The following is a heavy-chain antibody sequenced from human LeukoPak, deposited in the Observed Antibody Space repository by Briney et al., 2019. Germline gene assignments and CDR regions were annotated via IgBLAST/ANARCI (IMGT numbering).Heavy chain of an antibody. V-gene: IGHV4-39*07. CDR3: ARNYYDISGYYGTSHDDASDV. Sequence: SETLSLTCTVSGGSISSSNYYWGWIRQPPGKGLEWIGSFSYSGSTYYNPSLKSRVTISVDTSKNQFFMKLSSVTAADTALYYCARNYYDISGYYGTSHDDASDVWGQGTMVTVSS. CDR2: FSYSGST. J-gene: IGHJ3*01. D-gene: IGHD3-22*01. CDR1: GGSISSSNYY.